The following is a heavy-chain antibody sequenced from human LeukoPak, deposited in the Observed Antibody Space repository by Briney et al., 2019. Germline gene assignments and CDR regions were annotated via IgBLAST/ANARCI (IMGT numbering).Heavy chain of an antibody. CDR1: GGSISTYY. CDR3: ARLLSGSTTWHIDY. D-gene: IGHD2-2*01. V-gene: IGHV4-59*08. Sequence: SETLSLTCTVSGGSISTYYWSWIRQPPGKGLEWIGYIYHSGSTNYNPSLKSRVTISVDTSKNQFSLNLSSVTAADTAVYYCARLLSGSTTWHIDYWGQGTLVTVPT. J-gene: IGHJ4*02. CDR2: IYHSGST.